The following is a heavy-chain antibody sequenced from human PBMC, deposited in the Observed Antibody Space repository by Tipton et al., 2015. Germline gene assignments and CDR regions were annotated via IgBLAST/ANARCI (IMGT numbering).Heavy chain of an antibody. Sequence: TLSLTCTVSGGSISSYYWSWIRQPPGKGLEWIGHIYDSGITNHNPSLKSRVTISIDTSKNLFSLKLSSVTAADMAVYYCAALGMSTTISDYWGQGTLVTVSS. CDR3: AALGMSTTISDY. CDR2: IYDSGIT. D-gene: IGHD1-1*01. J-gene: IGHJ4*02. CDR1: GGSISSYY. V-gene: IGHV4-59*01.